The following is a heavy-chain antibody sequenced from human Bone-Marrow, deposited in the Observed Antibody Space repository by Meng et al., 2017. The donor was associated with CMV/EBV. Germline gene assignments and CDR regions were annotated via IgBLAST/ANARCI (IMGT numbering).Heavy chain of an antibody. V-gene: IGHV1-69*12. CDR2: IILILGTA. J-gene: IGHJ4*02. CDR1: GGPIGSYA. Sequence: VQLVRSGCEVKGPGSSVKVTCNATGGPIGSYAISWVRLAPGQGLEWMGGIILILGTANYAQKFQGRVTIPADESTSTAYMELSSLRSEDTAVYYCARAGGGSYPFNYWGQGTLVTVSS. CDR3: ARAGGGSYPFNY. D-gene: IGHD1-26*01.